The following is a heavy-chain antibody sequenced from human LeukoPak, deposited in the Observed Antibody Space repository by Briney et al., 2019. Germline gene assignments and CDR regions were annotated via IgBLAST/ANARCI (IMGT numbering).Heavy chain of an antibody. Sequence: PGGSLRLSCAASGFTFSSYAMSWVRQAPGKGLEWVSVIYSAGSTYYADSVQGRFTISRDNSKNTLYLQMNSLRAEDTAVYYCARDKYFGVMDVWGKGTTVTISS. CDR2: IYSAGST. CDR1: GFTFSSYA. J-gene: IGHJ6*03. D-gene: IGHD3-10*01. V-gene: IGHV3-53*01. CDR3: ARDKYFGVMDV.